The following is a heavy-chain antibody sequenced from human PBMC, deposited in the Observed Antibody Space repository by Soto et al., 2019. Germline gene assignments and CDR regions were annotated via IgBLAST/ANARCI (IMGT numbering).Heavy chain of an antibody. V-gene: IGHV3-15*07. CDR2: IKSKIDGETT. D-gene: IGHD3-9*01. CDR3: TTEGSRYFDWLLYYLY. Sequence: GGSLRLSCAASGLTFNNAWMNWVRQAPGKGLEWVGRIKSKIDGETTDYAAPVKGRFTISRDDSKNTVYLQMNSLKTEDTAVYYCTTEGSRYFDWLLYYLYWGQGTLVTSPQ. CDR1: GLTFNNAW. J-gene: IGHJ4*01.